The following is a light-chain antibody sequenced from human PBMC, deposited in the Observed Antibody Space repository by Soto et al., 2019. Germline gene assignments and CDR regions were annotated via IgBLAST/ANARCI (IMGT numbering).Light chain of an antibody. J-gene: IGKJ5*01. CDR1: LNVNSY. V-gene: IGKV3-11*01. CDR3: QQCQYWPPIT. CDR2: DAS. Sequence: IVLTQSPGTLSLSPGERATLSCRASLNVNSYLAWYQQKPGQAPRLLIYDASNRAAGIPARFSGSGSGTDFTLTISSLEPEDFAIYYCQQCQYWPPITFGQGTRLEIK.